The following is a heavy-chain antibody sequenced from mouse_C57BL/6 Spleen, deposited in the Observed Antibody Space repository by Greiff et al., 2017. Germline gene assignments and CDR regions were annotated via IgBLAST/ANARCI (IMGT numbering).Heavy chain of an antibody. CDR1: GFTFSSYA. D-gene: IGHD2-4*01. CDR2: ISDGGSYT. V-gene: IGHV5-4*01. J-gene: IGHJ4*01. CDR3: ARDMITTDDYAMDY. Sequence: DVMLVESGGGLVKPGGSLKLSCAASGFTFSSYAMSWVRQTPEKRLEWVATISDGGSYTYYPDNIKGRYTISRDNAKNNRYLQMSHLKSEDTAMYDGARDMITTDDYAMDYWGQGTSVTVSS.